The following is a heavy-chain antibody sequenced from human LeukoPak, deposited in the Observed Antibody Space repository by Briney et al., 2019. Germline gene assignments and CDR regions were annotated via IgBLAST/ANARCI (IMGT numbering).Heavy chain of an antibody. D-gene: IGHD3-22*01. CDR3: ARDHYDSSGYYLLDY. CDR2: TIPIFGTA. CDR1: GYTFTGYY. J-gene: IGHJ4*02. Sequence: ASVKVSCKASGYTFTGYYMHWVRQAPGQGLEWMGGTIPIFGTANYAQKFQGRVTITADESTSTAYMELSSLRSEDTAVYYCARDHYDSSGYYLLDYWGQGTLVTVSS. V-gene: IGHV1-69*13.